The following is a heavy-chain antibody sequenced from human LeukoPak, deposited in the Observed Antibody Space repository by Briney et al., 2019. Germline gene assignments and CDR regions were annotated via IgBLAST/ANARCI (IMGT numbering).Heavy chain of an antibody. CDR1: GGSISGRRYY. J-gene: IGHJ4*02. Sequence: SETLSLTCSVSGGSISGRRYYWGWIRQPPGRGLEWIGSIHYDGATYYNPSLKSRVTMSVDTSKNQVSLKLSSVTAADTAVYYCARAFGDYSSNYWGQGTLVTVSS. CDR3: ARAFGDYSSNY. D-gene: IGHD4-17*01. V-gene: IGHV4-39*01. CDR2: IHYDGAT.